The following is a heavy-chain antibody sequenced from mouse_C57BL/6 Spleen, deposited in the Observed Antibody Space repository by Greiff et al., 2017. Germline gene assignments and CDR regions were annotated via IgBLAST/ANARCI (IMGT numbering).Heavy chain of an antibody. Sequence: VMLVESGPGLVQPSQSLSITCTVSGFSLTSYGVHWVRQSPGKGLEWLGVIWSGGSTDYNAAFISRLSISKDNSKRQVFFKMNSLQADDTAIYYCARKDWDDYAMDYWGQGTSVTVSS. CDR3: ARKDWDDYAMDY. J-gene: IGHJ4*01. CDR1: GFSLTSYG. V-gene: IGHV2-2*01. D-gene: IGHD4-1*01. CDR2: IWSGGST.